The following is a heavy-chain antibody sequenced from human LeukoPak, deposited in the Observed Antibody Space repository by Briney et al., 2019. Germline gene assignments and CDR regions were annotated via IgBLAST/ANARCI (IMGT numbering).Heavy chain of an antibody. CDR3: AKASPIVVVVAATDY. CDR1: GFTFSSYG. CDR2: IRYDGSNK. V-gene: IGHV3-30*02. J-gene: IGHJ4*02. Sequence: GGSLRLSRAASGFTFSSYGMHWVRQAPGKGLEWVAFIRYDGSNKYYADSVKGRFTISRDNSKNTLYLQMNSLRAEDTAVYYCAKASPIVVVVAATDYWGQRTLVTVSS. D-gene: IGHD2-15*01.